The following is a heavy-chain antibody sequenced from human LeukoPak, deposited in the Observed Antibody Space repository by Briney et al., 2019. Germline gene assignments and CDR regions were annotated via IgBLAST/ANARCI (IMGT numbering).Heavy chain of an antibody. Sequence: PGGSLRLSCAASGFTFSSYSMNWVRQAPGKGLEWVSSISSSSKYIYDADSVKGRFTVSRDKAKNSLFLQMNSLIREGTGVSDFARDYLDWCGDCFVHHWGQGTLVPVSS. J-gene: IGHJ1*01. CDR1: GFTFSSYS. CDR3: ARDYLDWCGDCFVHH. CDR2: ISSSSKYI. V-gene: IGHV3-21*01. D-gene: IGHD2-21*02.